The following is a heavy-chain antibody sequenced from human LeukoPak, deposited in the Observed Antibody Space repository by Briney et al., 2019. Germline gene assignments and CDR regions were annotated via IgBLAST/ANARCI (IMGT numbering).Heavy chain of an antibody. Sequence: ASVKVSCKASGYTFITYYMHWVRQAPAQGLEWMGIINPSGGSTSYAQKFQGRVTVTRDTSTSTVYMELSSLRSEDTAVYYCARGLGSGSYYGYWGQGTLVTVSS. CDR2: INPSGGST. CDR1: GYTFITYY. CDR3: ARGLGSGSYYGY. V-gene: IGHV1-46*01. D-gene: IGHD1-26*01. J-gene: IGHJ4*02.